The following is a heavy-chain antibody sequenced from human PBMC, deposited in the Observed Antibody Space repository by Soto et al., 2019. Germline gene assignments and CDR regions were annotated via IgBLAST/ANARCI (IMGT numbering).Heavy chain of an antibody. Sequence: QVQLQQWGAGLLKPSETLSLNCAVTGGSLSGYYWSWIRQPPGKGLEWIGEVKDGGHTNYSPSLRGLFPISSDTPNNQLSLRLNSVTAADTGVYYCARGQEGVVATHWDQGSLVTVSS. D-gene: IGHD5-12*01. J-gene: IGHJ4*02. CDR1: GGSLSGYY. CDR3: ARGQEGVVATH. V-gene: IGHV4-34*01. CDR2: VKDGGHT.